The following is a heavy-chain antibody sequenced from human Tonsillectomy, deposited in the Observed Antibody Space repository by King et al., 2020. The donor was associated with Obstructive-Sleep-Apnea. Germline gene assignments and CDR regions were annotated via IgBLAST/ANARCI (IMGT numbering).Heavy chain of an antibody. Sequence: VQLQQWGAGLLKPSETLSLTCAVYGGSFSVYSLSWIRQPPGKGLDWIGEINHSGSATYNPSLKNRVTISVDTSKNQFSLKLSSGTAADTAVYYCASGEVYYGDYDYWGQGTLVTVSS. J-gene: IGHJ4*02. CDR2: INHSGSA. V-gene: IGHV4-34*01. CDR3: ASGEVYYGDYDY. CDR1: GGSFSVYS. D-gene: IGHD4-17*01.